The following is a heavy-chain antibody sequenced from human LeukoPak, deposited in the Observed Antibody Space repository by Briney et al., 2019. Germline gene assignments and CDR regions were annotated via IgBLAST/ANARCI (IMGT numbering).Heavy chain of an antibody. D-gene: IGHD2-2*01. CDR2: INTNTGNP. J-gene: IGHJ5*02. CDR3: ARATRSIGGLGDGQYQLLLFDP. CDR1: GYTFTSYA. Sequence: ASVKVSCKASGYTFTSYAMNWVRQAPGQGLEWMGWINTNTGNPTYAQGFTGRFVFSLDTSVSTAYLQISSLKAEDTAVYYCARATRSIGGLGDGQYQLLLFDPWGQGTLVTVSS. V-gene: IGHV7-4-1*02.